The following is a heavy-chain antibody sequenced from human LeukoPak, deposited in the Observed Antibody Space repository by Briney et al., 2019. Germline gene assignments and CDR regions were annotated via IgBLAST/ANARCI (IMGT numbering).Heavy chain of an antibody. J-gene: IGHJ6*02. CDR2: IASGGGANR. CDR3: ARIGTTTRGPAGLDV. Sequence: DPGGSLTLSCAASGFTFSSYEMNWVRQAPGKGLEWVSYIASGGGANRFYSESVKGRFTISRDNAKNSLYLHMNSLRAEDTGVYYCARIGTTTRGPAGLDVWGQGTTVTVSS. V-gene: IGHV3-48*03. D-gene: IGHD2/OR15-2a*01. CDR1: GFTFSSYE.